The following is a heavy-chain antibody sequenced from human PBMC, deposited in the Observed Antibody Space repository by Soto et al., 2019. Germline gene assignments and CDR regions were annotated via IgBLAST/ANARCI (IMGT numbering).Heavy chain of an antibody. CDR2: ISYDGSNK. V-gene: IGHV3-30-3*01. D-gene: IGHD2-15*01. CDR1: GFTFSSYA. J-gene: IGHJ6*02. CDR3: ARVLYYYYYGMDV. Sequence: LRLSCAASGFTFSSYAMHWVRQAPGKGLEWVAVISYDGSNKYYADSVKGRFTISRDNSKNTLYLQMNSLRAEDTAVYYCARVLYYYYYGMDVWGQGTTVTVSS.